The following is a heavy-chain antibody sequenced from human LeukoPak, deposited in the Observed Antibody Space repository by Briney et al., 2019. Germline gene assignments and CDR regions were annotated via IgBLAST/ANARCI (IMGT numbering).Heavy chain of an antibody. CDR1: GFTFSSFS. CDR3: ARAEQYYYDSSLYYYYYGIDV. V-gene: IGHV3-48*04. CDR2: ISSSSSTI. J-gene: IGHJ6*02. Sequence: GGSLRLSCAASGFTFSSFSMNWVRQAPGKGLEWVAYISSSSSTIYYADSVKGRFTISRDNAKNSLYLQMNSLRAEDTAVYYCARAEQYYYDSSLYYYYYGIDVWGQGTTVTVSS. D-gene: IGHD3-22*01.